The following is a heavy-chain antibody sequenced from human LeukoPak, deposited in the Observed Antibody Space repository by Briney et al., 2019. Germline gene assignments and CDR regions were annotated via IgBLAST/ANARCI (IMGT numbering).Heavy chain of an antibody. CDR1: GGSISSYY. Sequence: PSETLSLTCTVSGGSISSYYWSWIRQPPGKGLEWIGYIYYSGSTNYNPSLKSRVTISVDTSKNQFSLKLSSVTAADTAVYYCARDLTGSGYDYWGQGTLVTVSS. D-gene: IGHD5-12*01. V-gene: IGHV4-59*01. CDR2: IYYSGST. CDR3: ARDLTGSGYDY. J-gene: IGHJ4*02.